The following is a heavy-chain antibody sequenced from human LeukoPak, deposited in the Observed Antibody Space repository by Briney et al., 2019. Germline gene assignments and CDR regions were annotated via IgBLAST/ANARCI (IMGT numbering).Heavy chain of an antibody. CDR2: IFYSGST. V-gene: IGHV4-39*07. Sequence: SETLSLTCTVSGGSISTSNYYWGWIRQPPGKGLEWIGNIFYSGSTYYSPSLRSRVTISLDTSRNQFSLKLNSVTAADTAVYYCAKDWVSSSVDRPYDYWGQGTLVTVSS. J-gene: IGHJ4*02. CDR1: GGSISTSNYY. D-gene: IGHD6-6*01. CDR3: AKDWVSSSVDRPYDY.